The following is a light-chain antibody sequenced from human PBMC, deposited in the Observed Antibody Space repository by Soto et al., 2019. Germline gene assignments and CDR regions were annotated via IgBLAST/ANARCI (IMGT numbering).Light chain of an antibody. CDR3: SSYTGSSTVV. J-gene: IGLJ2*01. V-gene: IGLV2-14*01. Sequence: QSALTQPASVSGSPGQSITISCTGTSTDVGGYNYVSWYQQHPGKAPKFMIYDVSNRPSGVSNRFSGSKSGNTASLTISGLQAEDEADYYCSSYTGSSTVVFGGGTKVTVL. CDR1: STDVGGYNY. CDR2: DVS.